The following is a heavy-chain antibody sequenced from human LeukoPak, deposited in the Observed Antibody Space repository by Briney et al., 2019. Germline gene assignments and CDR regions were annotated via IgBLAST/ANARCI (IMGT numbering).Heavy chain of an antibody. J-gene: IGHJ6*03. CDR2: MNPNSGNT. Sequence: VASVKVSCKASGGTFSSYAISWVRQATGQGLEWMGWMNPNSGNTGYAQKFQGRVTITEDTSTDTAYMELSSLRSEDTAVYYCATGATSARGGYYYYYYMDVWGKGTTVTVSS. CDR1: GGTFSSYA. V-gene: IGHV1-8*03. CDR3: ATGATSARGGYYYYYYMDV.